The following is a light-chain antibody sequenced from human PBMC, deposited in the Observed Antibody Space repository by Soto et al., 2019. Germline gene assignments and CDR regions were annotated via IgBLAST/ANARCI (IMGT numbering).Light chain of an antibody. CDR3: QQSHSTPFT. CDR2: AAR. J-gene: IGKJ2*01. Sequence: DIQLTQSPSSLSPSIGDRITLSCRASQSISRNLNWYQQMPGKAPSLLIYAARDLQSGVPGRFSGSGSGTEFNLTISSLQPEDLATYYCQQSHSTPFTFGQGTKLEI. V-gene: IGKV1-39*01. CDR1: QSISRN.